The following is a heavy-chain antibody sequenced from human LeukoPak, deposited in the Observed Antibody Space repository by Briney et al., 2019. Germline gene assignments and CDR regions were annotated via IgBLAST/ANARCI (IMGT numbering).Heavy chain of an antibody. CDR1: GFTFSSYE. Sequence: GGSLRLSCAASGFTFSSYEMNWVRQAPGKGLEWVSYIDSSGSTIHYADSVKGRFTISRDNAKNSLYLQMNSLRAEDTAVYYCATTLRYFDWYAFDIWGQGTMVTVSS. D-gene: IGHD3-9*01. V-gene: IGHV3-48*03. J-gene: IGHJ3*02. CDR2: IDSSGSTI. CDR3: ATTLRYFDWYAFDI.